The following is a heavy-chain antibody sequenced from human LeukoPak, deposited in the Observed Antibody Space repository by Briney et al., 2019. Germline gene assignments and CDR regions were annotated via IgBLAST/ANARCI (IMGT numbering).Heavy chain of an antibody. J-gene: IGHJ6*02. D-gene: IGHD6-19*01. CDR2: IYYRGST. CDR3: ARDLPGIAVAGTLSESYYYGMDV. Sequence: PSETLSLTCTVSGGSISSSSFYWGWIRQPPGKGLEWIGTIYYRGSTYYNPSLKSRVTMSVDTSKNQFSLKLSSVTAADTAVYYCARDLPGIAVAGTLSESYYYGMDVWGQGTTVTVSS. V-gene: IGHV4-39*07. CDR1: GGSISSSSFY.